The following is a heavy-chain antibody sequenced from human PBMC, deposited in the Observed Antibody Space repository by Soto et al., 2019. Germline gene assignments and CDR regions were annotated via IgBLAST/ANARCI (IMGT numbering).Heavy chain of an antibody. D-gene: IGHD3-22*01. CDR1: GYTFTNFY. J-gene: IGHJ4*02. V-gene: IGHV1-46*04. CDR2: INPSGGST. Sequence: QVQVAQSGAEVKKPGASVKVSCKASGYTFTNFYIHWVRQAPGQGLEWMGIINPSGGSTTYAQKLLGRATMTRDTSTSTVYMELSSLRSEDTAVYYCARADYYGSSGYHLDYWGQGTLVTVSS. CDR3: ARADYYGSSGYHLDY.